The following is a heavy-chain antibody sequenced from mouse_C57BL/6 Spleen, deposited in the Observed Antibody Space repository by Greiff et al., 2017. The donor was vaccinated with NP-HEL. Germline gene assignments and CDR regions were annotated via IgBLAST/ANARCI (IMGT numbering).Heavy chain of an antibody. CDR2: ISDGGSYT. J-gene: IGHJ3*01. CDR1: GFTFSSYA. V-gene: IGHV5-4*01. CDR3: AREYDSAWFAY. D-gene: IGHD2-4*01. Sequence: EVQLVESGGGLVKPGGSLKLSCAASGFTFSSYAMSWVRQTPEKRLEWVATISDGGSYTYYPDNVKGRFTISRDNAKSNLYLQMSHLKSEDTAMYYCAREYDSAWFAYWGQGTLVTVSA.